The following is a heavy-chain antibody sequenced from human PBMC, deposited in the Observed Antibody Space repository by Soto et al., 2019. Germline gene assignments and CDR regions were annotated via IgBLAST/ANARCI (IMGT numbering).Heavy chain of an antibody. CDR1: GFTFSSYW. CDR2: IKQDGSEK. V-gene: IGHV3-7*01. CDR3: ARDPIAVAGTSGFDY. J-gene: IGHJ4*02. D-gene: IGHD6-19*01. Sequence: EVQLVESGGGLVQPGGSLRLSCAASGFTFSSYWMSWVRQAPGKGLEWVANIKQDGSEKYYVDSVKGRFIISRDNAKNSLYLQMNSLRAEDTAVYYCARDPIAVAGTSGFDYWGQGTLVTVSS.